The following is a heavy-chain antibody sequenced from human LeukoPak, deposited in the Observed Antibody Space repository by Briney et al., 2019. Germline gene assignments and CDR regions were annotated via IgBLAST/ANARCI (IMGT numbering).Heavy chain of an antibody. Sequence: KTSETLSLTCTVSGGSVSSGTYYWSRIRQPPGKGLEWIGYIYYSGSTNYNPSLKSRVTISVDTSKNQFSLKLSSVTAADTAVYYCARTNSGSYYGSYNWFDPWGQGTLVTVSS. CDR1: GGSVSSGTYY. D-gene: IGHD1-26*01. J-gene: IGHJ5*02. CDR3: ARTNSGSYYGSYNWFDP. CDR2: IYYSGST. V-gene: IGHV4-61*01.